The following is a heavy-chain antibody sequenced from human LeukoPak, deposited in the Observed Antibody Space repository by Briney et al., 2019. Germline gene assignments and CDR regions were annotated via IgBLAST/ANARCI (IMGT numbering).Heavy chain of an antibody. CDR3: ACSMTTVTFGPEPEAAFDY. CDR1: GYTFTSYG. J-gene: IGHJ4*02. D-gene: IGHD4-17*01. V-gene: IGHV1-18*01. CDR2: ISAYNGNT. Sequence: ASVKVSCKASGYTFTSYGISWVRQAPGQGLEWMGWISAYNGNTNYAQKLQGRVTMTTDTSTSTAYMELRSLRSDDTAVYYCACSMTTVTFGPEPEAAFDYWGQGTLVTVSS.